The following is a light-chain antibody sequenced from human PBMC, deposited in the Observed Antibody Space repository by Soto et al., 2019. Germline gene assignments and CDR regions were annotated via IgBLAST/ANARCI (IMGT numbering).Light chain of an antibody. CDR3: QQHDNSPWM. Sequence: EIVLTQSPATLSLSPGERATLSCRASQSVSSYLAWYQQKPGQAPRLLIYDASNRATGIPARFSGSGSGTDFTLTISSLEPEDFAVYYCQQHDNSPWMFGQGTKVDNK. CDR2: DAS. V-gene: IGKV3-11*01. CDR1: QSVSSY. J-gene: IGKJ1*01.